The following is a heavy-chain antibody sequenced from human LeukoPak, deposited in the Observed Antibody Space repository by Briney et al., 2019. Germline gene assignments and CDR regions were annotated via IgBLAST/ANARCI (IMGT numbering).Heavy chain of an antibody. D-gene: IGHD1-26*01. Sequence: GGSLRLPCAASGFSLSGYSMNWVRQTPGKGLEWISYISSSMSITYYADSVKGRFTISRDNAKNSLYLQMNGLTDEDTAVYYCARRFSGSSELDYWGQGTLVTVSS. J-gene: IGHJ4*02. V-gene: IGHV3-48*02. CDR3: ARRFSGSSELDY. CDR2: ISSSMSIT. CDR1: GFSLSGYS.